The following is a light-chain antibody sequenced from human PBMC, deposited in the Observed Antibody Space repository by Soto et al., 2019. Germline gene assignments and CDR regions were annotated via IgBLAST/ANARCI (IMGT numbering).Light chain of an antibody. Sequence: SYELTQPPSVSVAPGKTARITCGGNNIGSKSVHWYQQQPGQAPVLVIYYDSDRPSGIPERFSGSNSGNTATLTISRVDAGDEADYYCQVWDSSSDHPVFGGGTKLTVL. J-gene: IGLJ3*02. CDR2: YDS. CDR1: NIGSKS. CDR3: QVWDSSSDHPV. V-gene: IGLV3-21*04.